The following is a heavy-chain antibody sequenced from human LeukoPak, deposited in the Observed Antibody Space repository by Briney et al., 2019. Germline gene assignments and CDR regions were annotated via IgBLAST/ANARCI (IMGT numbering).Heavy chain of an antibody. V-gene: IGHV4-34*01. J-gene: IGHJ4*01. CDR2: IYYSGST. Sequence: SETLSLTCAVYGGSFSGYYWSWIRQPPGKGLEWIGNIYYSGSTYYNPSLKSRVTISVDTAKNQFSLKLSSVTAADTAVYYCARDSSDYNFDFWGQGTLVTVSS. CDR1: GGSFSGYY. D-gene: IGHD3-22*01. CDR3: ARDSSDYNFDF.